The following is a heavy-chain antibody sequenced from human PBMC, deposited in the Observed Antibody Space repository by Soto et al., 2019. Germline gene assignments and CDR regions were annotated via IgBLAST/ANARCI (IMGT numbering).Heavy chain of an antibody. Sequence: SVKVSCKASGGTFSSYAISWVRQAPGQGLEWMGGIIPIFGTANYAQKFQGRVTITADKSTSTAYMELSSLRSEDTAVYYCARDPYYYHSSGYYYGYYFDYWGQGTLVTVSS. CDR2: IIPIFGTA. D-gene: IGHD3-22*01. J-gene: IGHJ4*02. CDR1: GGTFSSYA. V-gene: IGHV1-69*06. CDR3: ARDPYYYHSSGYYYGYYFDY.